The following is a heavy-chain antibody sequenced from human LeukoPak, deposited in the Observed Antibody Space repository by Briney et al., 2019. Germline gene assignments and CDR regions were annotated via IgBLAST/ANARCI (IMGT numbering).Heavy chain of an antibody. V-gene: IGHV1-69-2*01. CDR3: ATSGRSSLAFDV. CDR2: VDPEDAKA. CDR1: GYTFSDYY. J-gene: IGHJ3*01. D-gene: IGHD3-10*01. Sequence: ASVTISCKSSGYTFSDYYIHWVRQAPGGGLQWLGRVDPEDAKAVYSENLQGRVTITADSFSGSTYMFLSSLTSEDTAFYYCATSGRSSLAFDVWGQGTVVTVSS.